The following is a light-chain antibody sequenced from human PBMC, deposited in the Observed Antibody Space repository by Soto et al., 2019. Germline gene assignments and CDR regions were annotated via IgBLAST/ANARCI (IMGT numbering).Light chain of an antibody. CDR1: QILSSS. CDR3: QQYKNWPPIT. Sequence: EIVMTQSPATLSVSPAEGATLSCISSQILSSSLAWYQQKPGQAPRLLIYGASTRATGIPARFSGSGSGTEFTLTISSLQSEDFAVYYCQQYKNWPPITFGQGTRLEI. CDR2: GAS. V-gene: IGKV3-15*01. J-gene: IGKJ5*01.